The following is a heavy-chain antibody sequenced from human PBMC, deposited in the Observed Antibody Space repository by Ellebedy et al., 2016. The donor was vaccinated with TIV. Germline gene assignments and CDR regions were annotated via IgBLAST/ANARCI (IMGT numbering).Heavy chain of an antibody. CDR1: GFTFSSYG. Sequence: GESLKISCAASGFTFSSYGMHWVRQAPGKGLEWVAVIWYDGSNKYYADSVKGRFTISRDNSKNTLYLQMNSPRAEDTAVYYCAKDGDRVGATELVDYWGQGTLVTVSS. CDR3: AKDGDRVGATELVDY. J-gene: IGHJ4*02. CDR2: IWYDGSNK. D-gene: IGHD1-26*01. V-gene: IGHV3-33*06.